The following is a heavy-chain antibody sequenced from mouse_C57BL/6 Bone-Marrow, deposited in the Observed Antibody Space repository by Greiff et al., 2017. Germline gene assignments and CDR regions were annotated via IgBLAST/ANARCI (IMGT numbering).Heavy chain of an antibody. CDR3: AREDYGSSYGYWYFDV. D-gene: IGHD1-1*01. V-gene: IGHV1-42*01. CDR1: GYSFTGYY. Sequence: VQLQQSGPELVKPGASVKISCKASGYSFTGYYMNWVKQSPEKSLEWIGEINPSTGGTTYNQKFKAKATLTVDKSSSTAYMQLKSLTSEDSAVYYCAREDYGSSYGYWYFDVWGTGTTVTVSS. CDR2: INPSTGGT. J-gene: IGHJ1*03.